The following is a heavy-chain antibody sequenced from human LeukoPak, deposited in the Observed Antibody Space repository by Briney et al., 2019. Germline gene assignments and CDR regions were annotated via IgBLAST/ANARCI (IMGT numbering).Heavy chain of an antibody. V-gene: IGHV3-23*01. CDR3: AKEFYYDSSGFPSLYFDF. CDR2: ISDSGAYT. CDR1: GFTFSSHA. D-gene: IGHD3-22*01. Sequence: GGSLRLSCAASGFTFSSHAMTWVRQAPGKGLEWVSAISDSGAYTHYADSVKGRFIISRDNSKNTLYLQMNSLRAEDTAVYYCAKEFYYDSSGFPSLYFDFWGQGTQVTVSS. J-gene: IGHJ4*02.